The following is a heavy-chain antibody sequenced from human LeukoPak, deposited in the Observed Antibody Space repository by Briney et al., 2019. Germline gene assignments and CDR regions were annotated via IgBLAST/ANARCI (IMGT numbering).Heavy chain of an antibody. Sequence: SETLSLTCTVSGGSISISSYYGGWIRQPPGKGLEWIGSIYYSGSTYYNPSLKSRVTISVDTSKNQFSLKLSSVTAADTAVYYCARRGAARRGAFDYWGQGTLVTVSS. V-gene: IGHV4-39*01. CDR1: GGSISISSYY. CDR3: ARRGAARRGAFDY. D-gene: IGHD6-6*01. J-gene: IGHJ4*02. CDR2: IYYSGST.